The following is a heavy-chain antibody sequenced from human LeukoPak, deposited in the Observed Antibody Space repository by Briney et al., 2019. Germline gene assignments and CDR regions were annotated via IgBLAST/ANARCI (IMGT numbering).Heavy chain of an antibody. CDR3: ARISLGSDTSPSSGWPYYFDY. Sequence: SVPALVKPTQTLTLTCTFPGFSLRTSGKRVSWIREPPGKALEWLARINWHSDKFCSTSLKTRLTISKDTSKNQVVLTMTNMDPVDTATYYCARISLGSDTSPSSGWPYYFDYWGQGTLVTVSS. CDR2: INWHSDK. J-gene: IGHJ4*02. CDR1: GFSLRTSGKR. D-gene: IGHD6-19*01. V-gene: IGHV2-70*04.